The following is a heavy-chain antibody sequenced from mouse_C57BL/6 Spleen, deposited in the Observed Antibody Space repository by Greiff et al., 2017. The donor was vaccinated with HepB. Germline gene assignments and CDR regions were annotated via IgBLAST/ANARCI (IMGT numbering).Heavy chain of an antibody. Sequence: EVQLQESGPELVKPGASVKIPCKASGYTFTDYNMDWVKQSHGKSLEWIGDINPNNGGTIYNQKFKGKATLTVDKSSSTAYMELRSLTSEDTAVYYCARPHYYDYGAWFAYWGQGTLVTVSA. CDR3: ARPHYYDYGAWFAY. CDR1: GYTFTDYN. CDR2: INPNNGGT. D-gene: IGHD2-4*01. V-gene: IGHV1-18*01. J-gene: IGHJ3*01.